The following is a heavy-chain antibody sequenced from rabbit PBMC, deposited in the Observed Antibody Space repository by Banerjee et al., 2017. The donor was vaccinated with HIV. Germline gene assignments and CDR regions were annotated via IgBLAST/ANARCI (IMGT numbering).Heavy chain of an antibody. CDR3: ARGGVGTTYPYGGMDL. CDR2: IDTGSRGYT. Sequence: QSLEESGGDLVKPEGSLTLTCTASGFDCGSTAMCWVRQDRGKGLEWIACIDTGSRGYTWYASWAKGRFTISKTSSTTVTLQMTSLTAADTATYFCARGGVGTTYPYGGMDLWGQGTLVTVS. D-gene: IGHD8-1*01. CDR1: GFDCGSTA. J-gene: IGHJ6*01. V-gene: IGHV1S40*01.